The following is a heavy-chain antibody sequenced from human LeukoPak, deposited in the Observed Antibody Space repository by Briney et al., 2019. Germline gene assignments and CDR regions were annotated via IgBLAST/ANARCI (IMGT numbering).Heavy chain of an antibody. D-gene: IGHD3-16*01. CDR1: GITLSDQY. CDR3: ARMTFGGMDF. CDR2: TRSKVNNHTT. J-gene: IGHJ6*04. V-gene: IGHV3-72*01. Sequence: PGGSLRLSCAASGITLSDQYMEWVRQTPGKGLERVGRTRSKVNNHTTEYAASVKGRFTISRDDSNNSLYLQMNSLKTEDTAVYYCARMTFGGMDFWGKGTTVTVSS.